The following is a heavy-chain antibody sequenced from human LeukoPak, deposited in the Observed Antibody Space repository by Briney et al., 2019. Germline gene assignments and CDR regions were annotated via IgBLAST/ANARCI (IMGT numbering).Heavy chain of an antibody. CDR1: GGSISSGDYY. Sequence: SETLSLTCTVSGGSISSGDYYWSWIRQPPGKGLEWIGYIYYSGSTYYNPSLKSRVTISVDTSKNQFSLKLSSVTAADTAVYYCARGGMTFHNWFDPWGQGTLVIVSS. CDR3: ARGGMTFHNWFDP. V-gene: IGHV4-30-4*01. CDR2: IYYSGST. J-gene: IGHJ5*02. D-gene: IGHD2/OR15-2a*01.